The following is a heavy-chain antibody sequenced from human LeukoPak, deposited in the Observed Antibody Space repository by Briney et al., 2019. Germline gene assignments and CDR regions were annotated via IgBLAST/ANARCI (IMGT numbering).Heavy chain of an antibody. V-gene: IGHV3-7*01. CDR1: GISFSSYW. D-gene: IGHD5-12*01. CDR2: MKQDGSEM. CDR3: ARDSGHTGYDLYDY. Sequence: GGSLRLSCATSGISFSSYWMSWVRQAPGKGLEWVANMKQDGSEMYYVDSVKGRFTISRDNAKNTLYLQMNSLRVEDTALYYCARDSGHTGYDLYDYWGQGTLVTVSS. J-gene: IGHJ4*02.